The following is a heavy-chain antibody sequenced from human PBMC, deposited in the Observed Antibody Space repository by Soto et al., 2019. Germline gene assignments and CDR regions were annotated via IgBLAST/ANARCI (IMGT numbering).Heavy chain of an antibody. V-gene: IGHV3-15*01. D-gene: IGHD1-26*01. CDR3: TTDLSGWESTR. CDR2: IKSKSDGGTT. CDR1: GFNFRNPW. Sequence: SQRLSCAGSGFNFRNPWMNWVRQVPGKGLEWVGRIKSKSDGGTTDYAAPVKGRFTISRDDSTSTLYLQMNSLKTEDTAVYYCTTDLSGWESTRWGQGTLVTFS. J-gene: IGHJ4*02.